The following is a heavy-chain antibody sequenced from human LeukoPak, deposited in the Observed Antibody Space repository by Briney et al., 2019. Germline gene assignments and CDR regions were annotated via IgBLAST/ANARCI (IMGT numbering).Heavy chain of an antibody. Sequence: SETLSLTCTVSGGSISSGDYYWSWIRQPPGKGLECIGYIYYSGSTYYNPSLKSRVTISVDTSKNQFSLKLSSVTAADTAVYYCARANCSGGSCYFDYWGQGTLVTVSS. V-gene: IGHV4-30-4*01. CDR3: ARANCSGGSCYFDY. CDR1: GGSISSGDYY. CDR2: IYYSGST. J-gene: IGHJ4*02. D-gene: IGHD2-15*01.